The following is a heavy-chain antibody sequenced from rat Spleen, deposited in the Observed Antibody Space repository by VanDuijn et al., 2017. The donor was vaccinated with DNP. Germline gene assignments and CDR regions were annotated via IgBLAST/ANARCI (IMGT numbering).Heavy chain of an antibody. CDR1: GFTFDDFW. V-gene: IGHV5-31*01. Sequence: EVQLVESGGDLVQPGSSLKVSCVASGFTFDDFWMTWIRQVPGKGLEWVASITSTGTNTYYPDSVKGRFTISRDQGKDTLYLQMTSLRSEDTATYYCARVDSSGDHFDYWGQGVMVTVSS. D-gene: IGHD1-1*01. J-gene: IGHJ2*01. CDR3: ARVDSSGDHFDY. CDR2: ITSTGTNT.